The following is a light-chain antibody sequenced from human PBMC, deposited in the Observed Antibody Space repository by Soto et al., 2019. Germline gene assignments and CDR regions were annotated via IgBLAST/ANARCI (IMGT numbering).Light chain of an antibody. CDR2: DAS. CDR3: QQFYSYPLT. J-gene: IGKJ4*01. V-gene: IGKV1-13*02. CDR1: QGIRSA. Sequence: AIQLTQSPSSLSASVGDRVTITCRASQGIRSALAWYQQKPGEAPKLLIYDASSLESGVSSRFSSSGSGTDFTLTISSLQPEDFATYFCQQFYSYPLTFGGGTKVEIK.